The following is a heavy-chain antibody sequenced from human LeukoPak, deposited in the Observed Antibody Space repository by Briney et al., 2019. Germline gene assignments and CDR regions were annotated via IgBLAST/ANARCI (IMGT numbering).Heavy chain of an antibody. J-gene: IGHJ4*02. D-gene: IGHD5-12*01. CDR3: ARDLSGYDKGDY. Sequence: SGWSLRLSCAASGFTFSSYWMSWVRQAPGKGLEWVANIKQDGSEKYYVDSVKGRFAISRDNAKNSLYLQMNSLRAEDTAVYYCARDLSGYDKGDYWGQGTLVTVSS. CDR1: GFTFSSYW. CDR2: IKQDGSEK. V-gene: IGHV3-7*01.